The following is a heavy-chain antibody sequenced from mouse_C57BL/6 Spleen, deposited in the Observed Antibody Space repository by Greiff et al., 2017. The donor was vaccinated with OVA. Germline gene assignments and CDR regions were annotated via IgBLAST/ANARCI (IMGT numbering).Heavy chain of an antibody. Sequence: VQLQQSGAELVKPGASVKLSCKASGYTFTSYWITWVKQRPGQGLEWIGDIYPCSGSTNYNEKFKGKATLTVDTSSSTAYMQLSSLTSEDSAVEYCARRKGYYDGYYDDYWGQGTTLTVSS. CDR1: GYTFTSYW. CDR3: ARRKGYYDGYYDDY. V-gene: IGHV1-55*01. CDR2: IYPCSGST. D-gene: IGHD2-3*01. J-gene: IGHJ2*01.